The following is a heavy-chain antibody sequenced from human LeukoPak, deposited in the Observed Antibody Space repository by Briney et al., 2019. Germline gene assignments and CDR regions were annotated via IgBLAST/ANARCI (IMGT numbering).Heavy chain of an antibody. CDR3: AKSGYNWNYWFDY. V-gene: IGHV3-23*01. J-gene: IGHJ4*02. CDR2: ISGSGGSA. Sequence: GGSLRLSCAASGFTFSSYVMSWVRQAPGKGLEWASAISGSGGSAYYADSVKGRFTISRDNSKNTLYLQMNSLRAEDTAVYYCAKSGYNWNYWFDYWGQGTLVTVSS. D-gene: IGHD1-7*01. CDR1: GFTFSSYV.